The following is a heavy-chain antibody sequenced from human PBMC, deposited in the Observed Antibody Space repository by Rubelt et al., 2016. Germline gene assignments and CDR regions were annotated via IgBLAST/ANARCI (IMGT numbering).Heavy chain of an antibody. CDR2: INPSGGST. D-gene: IGHD4-17*01. CDR1: GYTFTSYY. V-gene: IGHV1-46*01. CDR3: AREQETTVTIEGVLGY. J-gene: IGHJ4*02. Sequence: QVQLVQSGAEVKKPGASVKVSCKASGYTFTSYYMHWVRQAPGQGLEWMGIINPSGGSTSYAQKFQGRGTMTREPSTSPGYMELSSLRSEDTAVYYCAREQETTVTIEGVLGYWGQGTLVTVSS.